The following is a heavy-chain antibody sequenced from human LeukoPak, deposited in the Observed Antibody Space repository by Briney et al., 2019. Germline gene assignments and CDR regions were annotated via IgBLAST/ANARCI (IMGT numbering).Heavy chain of an antibody. CDR1: GFTFSDYY. Sequence: PGGSLRLSCAAFGFTFSDYYMSWIRQAPGKGPEWVSYISSSGSTIYYADSVKGRFTISRDNAKNSLYLQMNSLRAEDTAVYYCAREFGDFWSGHADYWGQGTLVTVSS. V-gene: IGHV3-11*01. D-gene: IGHD3-3*01. CDR2: ISSSGSTI. J-gene: IGHJ4*02. CDR3: AREFGDFWSGHADY.